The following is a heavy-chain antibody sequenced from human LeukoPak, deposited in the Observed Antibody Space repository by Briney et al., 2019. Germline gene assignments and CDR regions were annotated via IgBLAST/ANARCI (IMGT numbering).Heavy chain of an antibody. CDR2: INQDGSEK. Sequence: GGSLRLSCAASGFTFSSSWMSWVRQAPGKGLEWVANINQDGSEKYYVDSVKGRFTISRDNAKNSLFLQVNSLRAEDTAVYYCARRGMAVAYTWGYYFDYWGQGTLVTVSS. V-gene: IGHV3-7*01. J-gene: IGHJ4*02. CDR1: GFTFSSSW. CDR3: ARRGMAVAYTWGYYFDY. D-gene: IGHD6-19*01.